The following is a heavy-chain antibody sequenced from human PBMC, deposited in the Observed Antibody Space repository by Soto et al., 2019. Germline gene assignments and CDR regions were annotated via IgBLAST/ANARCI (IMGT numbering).Heavy chain of an antibody. CDR2: ISSSSSTI. CDR3: ARDLGYSRGYYYYGMDV. Sequence: GGSLRLSCAASGFTFSSYSMNWVRQAPGKGLEWVSYISSSSSTIYYADSVKGRFTISRDNAKNSLYLQMNSLRDEDTAVYYCARDLGYSRGYYYYGMDVWGQGTTVTVSS. CDR1: GFTFSSYS. D-gene: IGHD2-15*01. V-gene: IGHV3-48*02. J-gene: IGHJ6*02.